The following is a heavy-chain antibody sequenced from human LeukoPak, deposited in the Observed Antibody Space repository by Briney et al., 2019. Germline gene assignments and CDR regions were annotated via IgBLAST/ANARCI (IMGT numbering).Heavy chain of an antibody. Sequence: GASVKVSFKASGYTFTSYGISWVRQAPGQGLEWMGWMNPNSGNAGYAQRFQGRVTMTRNNSISTAYMELTSLRSEDTAVYYCGRPLQRGSWTQRALDYWGQGTLVTVSS. V-gene: IGHV1-8*02. CDR2: MNPNSGNA. CDR1: GYTFTSYG. J-gene: IGHJ4*02. CDR3: GRPLQRGSWTQRALDY. D-gene: IGHD3-10*01.